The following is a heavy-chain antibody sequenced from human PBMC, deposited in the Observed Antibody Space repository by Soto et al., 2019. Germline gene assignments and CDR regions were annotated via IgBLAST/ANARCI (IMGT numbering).Heavy chain of an antibody. V-gene: IGHV4-34*01. CDR1: GGSFSGYY. CDR2: INHSGST. D-gene: IGHD4-17*01. J-gene: IGHJ6*02. Sequence: PSETLSLTCAVYGGSFSGYYWSWIRQPPGKGLEWIGEINHSGSTNYNPSLKSRVTISVDTSKNQFSLKLSSVTAADTAVYYCATNYGDYFHYYYGMDVWGQGTTVTVSS. CDR3: ATNYGDYFHYYYGMDV.